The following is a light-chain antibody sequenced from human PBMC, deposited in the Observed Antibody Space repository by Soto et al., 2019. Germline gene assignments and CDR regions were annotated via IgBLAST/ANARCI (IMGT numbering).Light chain of an antibody. V-gene: IGKV3-15*01. CDR3: KQYNNWPFT. CDR2: GAS. CDR1: QSVSSN. J-gene: IGKJ3*01. Sequence: EIVMTQSPATLSVSPGERATLSCRASQSVSSNLAWYQQKPGQAPRLLIYGASTRAAGIPARFSGSGSGTDSTLTARSLQPEDFAVYYCKQYNNWPFTFGPGTKVDIK.